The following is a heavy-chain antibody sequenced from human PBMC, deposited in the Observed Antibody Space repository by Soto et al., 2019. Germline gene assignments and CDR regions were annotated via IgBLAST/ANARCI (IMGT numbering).Heavy chain of an antibody. CDR1: GFMFRDYP. CDR3: AKRSIITGGAFDM. D-gene: IGHD3-3*02. V-gene: IGHV3-23*01. CDR2: TTATGGST. J-gene: IGHJ3*02. Sequence: EVQLLESWGGFVQPGGSLRLSCVVSGFMFRDYPMGWVRQAPGKWLEWVSATTATGGSTFYADSVKGRFTISRDNSINTLYLQMNNLRVDDSSVYSCAKRSIITGGAFDMWGQGTMVTVSS.